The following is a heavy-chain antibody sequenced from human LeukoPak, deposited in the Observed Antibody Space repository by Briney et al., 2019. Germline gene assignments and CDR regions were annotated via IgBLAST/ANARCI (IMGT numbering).Heavy chain of an antibody. J-gene: IGHJ6*03. CDR1: GFTFSRYS. D-gene: IGHD2/OR15-2a*01. V-gene: IGHV3-21*01. CDR3: ARVDTSEYYVDV. CDR2: IRGSSAYT. Sequence: GGSLRLSCAASGFTFSRYSMNWVRQAPGKGLEWVTFIRGSSAYTHYADSVKGRVTISRDNHRNSLYLQMDSLRAEDTAVYYCARVDTSEYYVDVWGKGTTVIVSS.